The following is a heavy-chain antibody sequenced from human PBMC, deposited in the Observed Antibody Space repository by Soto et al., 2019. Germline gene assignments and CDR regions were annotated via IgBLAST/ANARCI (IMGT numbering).Heavy chain of an antibody. CDR1: GYTFTSTW. CDR3: ARDRSHSSAYWWLAY. Sequence: ASVKVSWKASGYTFTSTWMHWVRQAPGQGLEWMGIINPYGGAATYAEKFQGRVTMTRDTSTATDYMELSSLRSEDTAMYYCARDRSHSSAYWWLAYWGQGTQVTVSS. CDR2: INPYGGAA. J-gene: IGHJ4*02. D-gene: IGHD3-22*01. V-gene: IGHV1-46*01.